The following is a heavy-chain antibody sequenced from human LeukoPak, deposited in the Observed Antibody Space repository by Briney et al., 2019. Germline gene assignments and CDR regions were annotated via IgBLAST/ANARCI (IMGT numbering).Heavy chain of an antibody. V-gene: IGHV4-39*07. CDR1: GGSISSSSYY. CDR3: AREMVSGWYYDFWSGYYGY. Sequence: SETLSLTCTVSGGSISSSSYYWGWIRQPPGKGLEWIGSIYYSGSTYYNPSLKSRVTISVDTSKNQFSLKLSSVTAADTAVYYCAREMVSGWYYDFWSGYYGYWGQGTLVTVSS. J-gene: IGHJ4*02. CDR2: IYYSGST. D-gene: IGHD3-3*01.